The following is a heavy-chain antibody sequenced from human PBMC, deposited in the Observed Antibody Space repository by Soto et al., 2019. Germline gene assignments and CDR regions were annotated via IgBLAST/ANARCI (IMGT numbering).Heavy chain of an antibody. V-gene: IGHV1-8*01. CDR3: ARGYCSSTSCYGEGYYYYCGMDV. Sequence: GASVKVSCKASGYTFTSYDINWVRQATGQGLEWMGWMNPNSGNTGYAQKFQGRVTMTRNTSISTAYMELSSLRSEDTAVYYCARGYCSSTSCYGEGYYYYCGMDVWGQGTTVTVSS. CDR2: MNPNSGNT. J-gene: IGHJ6*02. CDR1: GYTFTSYD. D-gene: IGHD2-2*01.